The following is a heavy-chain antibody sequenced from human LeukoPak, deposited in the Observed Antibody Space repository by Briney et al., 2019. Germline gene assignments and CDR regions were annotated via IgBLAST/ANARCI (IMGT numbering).Heavy chain of an antibody. CDR2: ISSSGSTI. V-gene: IGHV3-11*04. Sequence: GGSLRLSCAASGFTFSDYYMSWIRQAPGKGLEWVSYISSSGSTIYYADSVKGRFTISRDNAKNSLYLQMNSLRAEDAAVYYCARRLILGSFDYWGQGTLVTVSS. CDR1: GFTFSDYY. J-gene: IGHJ4*02. CDR3: ARRLILGSFDY. D-gene: IGHD2-8*01.